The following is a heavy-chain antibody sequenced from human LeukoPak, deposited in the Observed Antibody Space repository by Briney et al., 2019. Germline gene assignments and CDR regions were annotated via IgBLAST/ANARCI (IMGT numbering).Heavy chain of an antibody. CDR2: IYYSGST. V-gene: IGHV4-59*08. Sequence: SETLSLTCTVSGGSISNYYWSWIRQPPGKELEWIGYIYYSGSTNHNPSLTSRVTISVDTSKNQFSLNLSSVTAADTAVYYCARPSRTGSGWDAFDIWGQGTMVTVSS. D-gene: IGHD3-22*01. CDR3: ARPSRTGSGWDAFDI. CDR1: GGSISNYY. J-gene: IGHJ3*02.